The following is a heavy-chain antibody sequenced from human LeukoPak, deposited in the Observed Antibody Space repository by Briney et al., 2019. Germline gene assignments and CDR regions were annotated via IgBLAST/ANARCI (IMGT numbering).Heavy chain of an antibody. J-gene: IGHJ6*03. D-gene: IGHD3-10*01. V-gene: IGHV5-51*01. CDR3: ARLISGTMVRGVISYHYYMDV. CDR2: IYPGDYDT. Sequence: GESLKISCKGFGYSFSSYWIGWVRQMPGKGLEWMGIIYPGDYDTRYSPSFQGQVTISADKSSSTAYLQWSSLKASDTAMYYCARLISGTMVRGVISYHYYMDVWGKGTTVTVSS. CDR1: GYSFSSYW.